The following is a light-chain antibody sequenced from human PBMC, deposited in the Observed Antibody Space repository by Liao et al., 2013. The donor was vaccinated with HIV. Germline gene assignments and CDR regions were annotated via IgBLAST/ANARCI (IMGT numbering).Light chain of an antibody. CDR2: YDK. J-gene: IGLJ3*02. CDR3: QVWDSSSDHLWV. V-gene: IGLV3-21*04. CDR1: DFGTKS. Sequence: SYVLTQPPSVSVAPGKTARITCGGDDFGTKSVHWYQQKPGQAPVLIIYYDKDRPSGIPERFSGSNSGNTATLSISGVEAGDEADYYCQVWDSSSDHLWVFGGGTKLTVL.